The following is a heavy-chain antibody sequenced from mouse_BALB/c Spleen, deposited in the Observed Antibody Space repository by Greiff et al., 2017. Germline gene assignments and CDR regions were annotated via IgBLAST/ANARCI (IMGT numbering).Heavy chain of an antibody. J-gene: IGHJ3*01. V-gene: IGHV6-6*02. CDR1: GFTFSNYW. Sequence: EVQRVESGGGLVQPGGSMKLSCVASGFTFSNYWMNWVRQSPEKGLEWVAEIRLKSNNYATHYAESVKGRFTISRDDSKSSVYLQMNNLRAEDTGIYYCTRDTTATAYWGQGTLVTVSA. CDR3: TRDTTATAY. CDR2: IRLKSNNYAT. D-gene: IGHD1-2*01.